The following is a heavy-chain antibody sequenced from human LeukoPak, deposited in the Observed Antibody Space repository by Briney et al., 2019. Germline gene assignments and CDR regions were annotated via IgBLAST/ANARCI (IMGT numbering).Heavy chain of an antibody. J-gene: IGHJ6*03. V-gene: IGHV4-4*07. CDR3: ARDSPDGYTSGHYFYYLDV. CDR2: IHSGGTT. CDR1: GGSLNRFY. Sequence: SETLSLTCTVSGGSLNRFYWAWIRQPAGRGLEWIGRIHSGGTTNYNPSLESRLTFSLDTSQNHFFLRLNSVTAADTAVYYCARDSPDGYTSGHYFYYLDVWGKGTTVTVSS. D-gene: IGHD5-18*01.